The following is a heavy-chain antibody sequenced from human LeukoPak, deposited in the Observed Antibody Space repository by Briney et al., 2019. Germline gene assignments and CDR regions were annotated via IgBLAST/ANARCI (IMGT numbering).Heavy chain of an antibody. J-gene: IGHJ4*02. CDR1: GGSISSYY. CDR2: IYDNENT. V-gene: IGHV4-59*01. Sequence: SETLSLTCTVSGGSISSYYWSWIRQPPGKGLEWIGYIYDNENTNSNPSLKSRVTISVDTSKKQFSLNLSSVTAADTAVYYCARDSGRLNYYDSSGYFYIWGQGSLVTVSS. D-gene: IGHD3-22*01. CDR3: ARDSGRLNYYDSSGYFYI.